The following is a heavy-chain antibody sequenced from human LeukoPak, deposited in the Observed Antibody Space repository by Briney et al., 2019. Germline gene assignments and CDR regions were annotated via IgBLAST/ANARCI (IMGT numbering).Heavy chain of an antibody. V-gene: IGHV3-66*02. CDR2: IYSGGGT. CDR3: ARDRSANSRVYYFDF. Sequence: GGSLRLSCVVSGLTVSSNYMSWVRQAPGKGLEWVSVIYSGGGTYYADSVKGRFTISRDNSKNTLYLQMDSLRGEDTAVYYCARDRSANSRVYYFDFWGQGTLVTVSS. J-gene: IGHJ4*02. D-gene: IGHD4/OR15-4a*01. CDR1: GLTVSSNY.